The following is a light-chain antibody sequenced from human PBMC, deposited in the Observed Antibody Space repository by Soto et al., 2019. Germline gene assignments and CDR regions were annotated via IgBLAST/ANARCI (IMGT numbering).Light chain of an antibody. V-gene: IGKV3-11*01. Sequence: DIVVSLPPATLSLSPGERAILSCRASQSVGTFLAWYQQRPGQAPRLLIYDASNRATGIPARFSGSGSGTDFTLTISTLEPEDFAVYFCQQRSDWPPITFGQGTRLEIK. CDR2: DAS. CDR3: QQRSDWPPIT. J-gene: IGKJ5*01. CDR1: QSVGTF.